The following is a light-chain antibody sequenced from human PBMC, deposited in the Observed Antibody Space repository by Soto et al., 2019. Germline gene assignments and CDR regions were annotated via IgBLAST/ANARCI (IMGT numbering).Light chain of an antibody. CDR1: SSDVGNYNY. V-gene: IGLV2-14*01. CDR3: ISYTTSSTWV. Sequence: QSALTQPASVSGSPGQSITISCTGTSSDVGNYNYVSWYQQHPGKAPKLMIYDVSKRPSGVSNRFSGSKSGNTASLTISGLQAEDEADYYCISYTTSSTWVFGGGTQLTVL. CDR2: DVS. J-gene: IGLJ3*02.